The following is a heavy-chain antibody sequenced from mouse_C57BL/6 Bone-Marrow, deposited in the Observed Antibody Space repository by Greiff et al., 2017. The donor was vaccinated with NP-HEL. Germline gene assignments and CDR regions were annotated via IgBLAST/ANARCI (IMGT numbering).Heavy chain of an antibody. D-gene: IGHD2-2*01. CDR3: ANLWIRRDY. J-gene: IGHJ2*01. CDR2: IHPNGGCT. Sequence: QVQLQQPGAELVKPGASVKLSCKASGYTFTSYWMHWVKQRPGQGLEWIGMIHPNGGCTNYNEKFKGKATLTVDKSSSTAYMQLSRLTSEDSAVYCGANLWIRRDYGGRGNALTVSA. V-gene: IGHV1-64*01. CDR1: GYTFTSYW.